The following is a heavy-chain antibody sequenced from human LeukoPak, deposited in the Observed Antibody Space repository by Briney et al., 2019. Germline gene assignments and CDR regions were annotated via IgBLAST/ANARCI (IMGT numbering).Heavy chain of an antibody. J-gene: IGHJ6*03. V-gene: IGHV4-61*02. CDR3: ARSRGGYSYGRAAYYYYYMDV. CDR1: GGSISSGSYY. CDR2: IYTSGST. Sequence: SETLSLTCTVSGGSISSGSYYWSWIRQPAGKGLEWIGRIYTSGSTNYNPSLKSRVTMSVDTSKNQFSLKLSSVTAADTAVYYCARSRGGYSYGRAAYYYYYMDVWGKGTTVTVSS. D-gene: IGHD5-18*01.